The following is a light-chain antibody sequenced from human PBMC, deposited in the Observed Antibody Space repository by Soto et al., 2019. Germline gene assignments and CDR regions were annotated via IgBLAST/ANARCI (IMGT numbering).Light chain of an antibody. V-gene: IGKV1-5*03. CDR3: QHASSFPLT. CDR2: KAS. CDR1: QTISSW. Sequence: DIQMTQSPSTLSGSVGDRVTITCRASQTISSWLAWYQQKPGKAPKLLIYKASTLKSGVPSRFSGSGSGTDFTLTISSLQPEDVATYYCQHASSFPLTFGGGTKVDIK. J-gene: IGKJ4*01.